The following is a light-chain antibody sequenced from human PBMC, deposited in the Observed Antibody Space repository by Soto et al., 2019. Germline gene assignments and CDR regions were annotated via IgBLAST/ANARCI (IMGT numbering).Light chain of an antibody. CDR2: EVS. CDR3: SSYTITSTPVV. Sequence: QSALTQPASVSGSPGQSIIISCTGTSSDVGAYNYVSWYQQHPGKAPKLMIYEVSNRSSGVSNRFSGSKSGNTASLTISGLQAEDEGDYYCSSYTITSTPVVFGGGTKLTVL. CDR1: SSDVGAYNY. V-gene: IGLV2-14*01. J-gene: IGLJ2*01.